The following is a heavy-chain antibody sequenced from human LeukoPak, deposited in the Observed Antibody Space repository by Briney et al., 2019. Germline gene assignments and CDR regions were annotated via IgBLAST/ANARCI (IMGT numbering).Heavy chain of an antibody. J-gene: IGHJ4*02. CDR3: AKDRDDSSGFYHDY. D-gene: IGHD3-22*01. V-gene: IGHV3-23*01. CDR2: ISGSGGSI. Sequence: PGGSLRLSCAASGFTFSNSAMSWVRQAPGEGLAWVSSISGSGGSIYYADSVKGRSTISRDNFKNILYLQMNSLRAEDTAVYYCAKDRDDSSGFYHDYWGQGTLLTVSS. CDR1: GFTFSNSA.